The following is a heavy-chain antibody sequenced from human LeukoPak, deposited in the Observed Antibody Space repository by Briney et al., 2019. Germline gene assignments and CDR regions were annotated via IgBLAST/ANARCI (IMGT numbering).Heavy chain of an antibody. V-gene: IGHV1-69*05. J-gene: IGHJ5*02. D-gene: IGHD4-17*01. CDR1: GGTFSSYA. CDR2: IIPIFGTA. CDR3: AGKRGYEYGDYYRFDP. Sequence: SVKVSCKASGGTFSSYAISWVRQAPGQGLEWMRGIIPIFGTANFAQKFEGRVTITTDESTSTAYMALSNLRSEDTAVYYWAGKRGYEYGDYYRFDPWGQGTLVTVSS.